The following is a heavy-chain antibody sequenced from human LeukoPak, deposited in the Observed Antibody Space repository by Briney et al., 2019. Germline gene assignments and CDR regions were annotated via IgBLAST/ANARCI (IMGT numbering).Heavy chain of an antibody. CDR2: IYYSGST. Sequence: SETLSLTCTVSGGSISSYYWSWIRQPPGKGLEWIGYIYYSGSTNYNPSLKSRVTISVDTSKNQFSLKLSSVTAADTAVYYCARGRYDYVWGSYRYWDYFDYWGQGTLVTVSS. CDR3: ARGRYDYVWGSYRYWDYFDY. V-gene: IGHV4-59*08. J-gene: IGHJ4*02. CDR1: GGSISSYY. D-gene: IGHD3-16*02.